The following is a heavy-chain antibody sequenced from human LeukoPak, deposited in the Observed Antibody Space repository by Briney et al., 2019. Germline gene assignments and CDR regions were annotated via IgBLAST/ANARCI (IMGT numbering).Heavy chain of an antibody. CDR2: IIPIFGTA. J-gene: IGHJ2*01. Sequence: GASVKVSCKASGGTFSSYAIRWVRQDPGQGLEWMGGIIPIFGTANYAQKFQGRVTITRDTSASTAYMELSSLRSEDTAVYYCARSRAYYDILTGPGYFDLWGRGTLVTVSS. V-gene: IGHV1-69*05. CDR1: GGTFSSYA. CDR3: ARSRAYYDILTGPGYFDL. D-gene: IGHD3-9*01.